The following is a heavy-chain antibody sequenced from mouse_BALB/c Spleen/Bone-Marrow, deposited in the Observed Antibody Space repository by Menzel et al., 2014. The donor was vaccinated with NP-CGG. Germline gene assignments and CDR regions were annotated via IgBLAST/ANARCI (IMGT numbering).Heavy chain of an antibody. CDR1: GFDFSRYW. Sequence: EVKLMESGGGLVQPGGSLKLSCAASGFDFSRYWMSWVRQAPGKGPEWIGEINPDSSTINYTPSLKDKFIISRDNAKNTLYLQMSKVRSEDTALYYCARLGDYGWFAYWGQGTLVTVSA. CDR2: INPDSSTI. D-gene: IGHD2-4*01. CDR3: ARLGDYGWFAY. J-gene: IGHJ3*01. V-gene: IGHV4-1*02.